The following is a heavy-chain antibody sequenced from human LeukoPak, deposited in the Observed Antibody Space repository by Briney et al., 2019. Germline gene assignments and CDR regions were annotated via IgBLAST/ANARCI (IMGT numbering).Heavy chain of an antibody. Sequence: GGSLRLSCAASGFTFSSSSMNWVRQAPGKGLEWVSSISRSSSYIYYADSVKGRFTISRDNAKNSLYLQMNSLRGEETAVYYCASAVVVPAAIGFYYYYGMDVWGQGTTVTVSS. CDR3: ASAVVVPAAIGFYYYYGMDV. CDR1: GFTFSSSS. J-gene: IGHJ6*02. V-gene: IGHV3-21*01. CDR2: ISRSSSYI. D-gene: IGHD2-2*02.